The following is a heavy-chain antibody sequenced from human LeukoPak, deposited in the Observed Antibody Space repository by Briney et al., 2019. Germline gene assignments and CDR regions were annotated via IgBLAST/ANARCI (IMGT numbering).Heavy chain of an antibody. D-gene: IGHD1-26*01. V-gene: IGHV3-11*01. Sequence: PGGSLRLSCAASGFTFSDYYMSWIRQAPGKGLEWVSYISSSGSTIYYADSVKGRFTISRDNAKNSLYLQMNSLRAEDTAVYYCAREGLGGSYWPPVGYHFDYWGQGTLVTVSS. CDR1: GFTFSDYY. CDR2: ISSSGSTI. J-gene: IGHJ4*02. CDR3: AREGLGGSYWPPVGYHFDY.